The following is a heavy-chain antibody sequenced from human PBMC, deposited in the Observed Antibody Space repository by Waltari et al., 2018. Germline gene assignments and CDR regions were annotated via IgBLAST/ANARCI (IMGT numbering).Heavy chain of an antibody. V-gene: IGHV3-23*03. Sequence: EVQLVESGGDLVQPGGSLRLSCAASGFTFSTYAMSWVRQSPGKGLELDSSIYNGGSGTSYADSVKGRFTISRDNSRNTLYLQMNSLSVEDTAVYYCTNGGYWGQGTLVTVSS. CDR3: TNGGY. J-gene: IGHJ4*02. CDR1: GFTFSTYA. CDR2: IYNGGSGT. D-gene: IGHD3-16*01.